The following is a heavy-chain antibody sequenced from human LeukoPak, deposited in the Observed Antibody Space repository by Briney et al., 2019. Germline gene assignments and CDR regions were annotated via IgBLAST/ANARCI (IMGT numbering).Heavy chain of an antibody. CDR2: ISGSGDNT. CDR3: AKMKGHPLPKYYMDV. V-gene: IGHV3-23*01. J-gene: IGHJ6*01. D-gene: IGHD1-26*01. Sequence: GGSLRLSCAASGITVRSNYMSWVRQAPGKGLEWVSGISGSGDNTLYADSVKGRFTISRDNSKNTLYLEMNSLRAEDTAIYYCAKMKGHPLPKYYMDVWGQGTTVTVSS. CDR1: GITVRSNY.